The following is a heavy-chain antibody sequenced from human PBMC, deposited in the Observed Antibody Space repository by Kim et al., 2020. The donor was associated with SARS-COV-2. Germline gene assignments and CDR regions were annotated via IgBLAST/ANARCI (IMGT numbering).Heavy chain of an antibody. Sequence: KGQFTISRDTSKNTLYLQMNSLRAEDTAVYYCATYYYDSSGYYFGVEADYWGQGTLVTVSS. CDR3: ATYYYDSSGYYFGVEADY. V-gene: IGHV3-23*02. J-gene: IGHJ4*02. D-gene: IGHD3-22*01.